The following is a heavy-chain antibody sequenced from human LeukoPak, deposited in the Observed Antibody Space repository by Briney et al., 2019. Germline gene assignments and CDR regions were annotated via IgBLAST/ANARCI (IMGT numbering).Heavy chain of an antibody. D-gene: IGHD6-13*01. V-gene: IGHV1-2*02. CDR2: INTNNGGT. Sequence: ASVKVSCKASGYTFTDYYMHWVRQAPGQGLEWMGWINTNNGGTNYAQKFQGRVTMTRGTSISTAYMELSRLTSDDTAVYYCARGSSSWYVGPPLDCWGQGTLVTVSS. CDR1: GYTFTDYY. J-gene: IGHJ4*02. CDR3: ARGSSSWYVGPPLDC.